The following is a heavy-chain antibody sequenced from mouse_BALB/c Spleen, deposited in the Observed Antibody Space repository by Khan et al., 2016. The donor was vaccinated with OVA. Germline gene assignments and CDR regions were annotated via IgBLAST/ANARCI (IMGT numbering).Heavy chain of an antibody. Sequence: VQLVESGAELVKPGASVRLSCKASGYTFTSYYLYWVKQRPGQGLEWIGDINPSSGGTNFNEKFKSKATLTVDKSSSTAYIQLNSLTSEDSAVYYCTRSGYGSFAYWGQGTLVTFSA. D-gene: IGHD2-2*01. CDR2: INPSSGGT. CDR3: TRSGYGSFAY. CDR1: GYTFTSYY. V-gene: IGHV1S81*02. J-gene: IGHJ3*01.